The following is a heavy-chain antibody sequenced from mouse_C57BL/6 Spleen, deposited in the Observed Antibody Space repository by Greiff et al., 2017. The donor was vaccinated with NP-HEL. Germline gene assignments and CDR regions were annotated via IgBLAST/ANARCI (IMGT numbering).Heavy chain of an antibody. Sequence: QVQLQQPGAELVMPGASVKLSCKASGYTFTSYWMHWVKQRPGQGLEWIGEIDPSDSYTNYNQKFKGKSTLTVDKSSSTAYMQLSSLTSEDSAVYYCARRGYYDEAMDYWGQGTSVTVSS. V-gene: IGHV1-69*01. CDR1: GYTFTSYW. CDR2: IDPSDSYT. J-gene: IGHJ4*01. CDR3: ARRGYYDEAMDY. D-gene: IGHD2-4*01.